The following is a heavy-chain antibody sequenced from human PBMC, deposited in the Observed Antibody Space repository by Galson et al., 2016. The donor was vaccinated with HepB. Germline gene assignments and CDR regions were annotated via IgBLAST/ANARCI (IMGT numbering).Heavy chain of an antibody. CDR3: AREAVAGIWSAFDI. V-gene: IGHV1-46*01. D-gene: IGHD6-19*01. J-gene: IGHJ3*02. CDR1: GYTFTRNH. Sequence: SVKVSCKASGYTFTRNHMHWVRQAPGQGLEWMGIINPSSGSTTYAQKFQGRVTMTRDTSTSTVYMELSSLRSEDTAVYYCAREAVAGIWSAFDIWGQGTMVTVSS. CDR2: INPSSGST.